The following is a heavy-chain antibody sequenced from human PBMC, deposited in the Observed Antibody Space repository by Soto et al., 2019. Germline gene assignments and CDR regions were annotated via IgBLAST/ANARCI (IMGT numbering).Heavy chain of an antibody. J-gene: IGHJ4*02. D-gene: IGHD2-2*01. CDR1: GFTFSTYW. Sequence: GGSLSLSCAASGFTFSTYWMTWVRQPPGKGLEWVANIKQDGSEKHYVDSVKGRFSISRDNAKNSLYLQMNSLRAEDTAVYYFAREWSDQLEIDYWGQGILVTVSS. V-gene: IGHV3-7*01. CDR2: IKQDGSEK. CDR3: AREWSDQLEIDY.